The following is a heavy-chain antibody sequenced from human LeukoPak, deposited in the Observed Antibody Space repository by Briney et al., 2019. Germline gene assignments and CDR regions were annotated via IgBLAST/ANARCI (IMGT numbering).Heavy chain of an antibody. CDR3: ARAILKTGYYYMDV. Sequence: ASVKVSFKASGYTFTSYGISWVRQAPGQGLEWMGWISAYNGNTNYAQKLQGRVTMTTDTSTSTAYMELRSLRSDDTAVYYCARAILKTGYYYMDVWGKGTTVTVSS. CDR2: ISAYNGNT. CDR1: GYTFTSYG. J-gene: IGHJ6*03. V-gene: IGHV1-18*01. D-gene: IGHD3-9*01.